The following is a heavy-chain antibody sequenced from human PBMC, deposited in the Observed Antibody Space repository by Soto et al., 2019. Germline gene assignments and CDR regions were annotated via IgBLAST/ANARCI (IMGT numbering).Heavy chain of an antibody. V-gene: IGHV1-2*04. Sequence: QVQLVQSGAEVKKPGASVKVSCKASGYTFTGYYMHWVRQAPGQGLEWMGWINPNSGGTNYAQKFQGWVTMTRDTSISTVYMELSRLRSDDTAVYYCARVGSSGWYPTGWYFDLWGRGTLVTVSS. CDR1: GYTFTGYY. J-gene: IGHJ2*01. CDR2: INPNSGGT. D-gene: IGHD6-19*01. CDR3: ARVGSSGWYPTGWYFDL.